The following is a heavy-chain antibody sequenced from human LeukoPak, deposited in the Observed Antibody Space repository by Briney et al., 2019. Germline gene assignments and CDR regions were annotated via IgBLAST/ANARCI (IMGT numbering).Heavy chain of an antibody. CDR2: ISWNSGSI. D-gene: IGHD4-23*01. J-gene: IGHJ6*02. Sequence: GGSLRLSCAASGFTFDDYATHWVRQAPGKGLEWVSGISWNSGSIGYADSVKGRFTISRDNAKNSLYLQMNSLRAEDTALYYCAKNISGGNSSRLYYYYGMDVWGQGTTVTVSS. V-gene: IGHV3-9*01. CDR3: AKNISGGNSSRLYYYYGMDV. CDR1: GFTFDDYA.